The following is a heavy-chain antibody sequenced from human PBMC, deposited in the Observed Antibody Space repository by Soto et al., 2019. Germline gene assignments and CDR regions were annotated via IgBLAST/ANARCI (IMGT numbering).Heavy chain of an antibody. D-gene: IGHD3-10*01. CDR2: ISSSSSYI. CDR1: GFTFSSYS. Sequence: GGSLRLSCAASGFTFSSYSMNWVRQAPGKGLEWVSSISSSSSYIYYADSVKGRFTISRDNAKNSLYLQMNSLRAEDTAVYYCARGVRGQITEGAGNMDVWGKGTTVTVSS. V-gene: IGHV3-21*01. J-gene: IGHJ6*03. CDR3: ARGVRGQITEGAGNMDV.